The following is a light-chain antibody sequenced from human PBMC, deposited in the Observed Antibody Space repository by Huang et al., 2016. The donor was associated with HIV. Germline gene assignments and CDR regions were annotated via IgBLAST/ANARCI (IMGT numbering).Light chain of an antibody. CDR1: QDINSA. Sequence: AIQLTQSPPSLSASAGDRVTITCRASQDINSALAWYQQKPGKAPKLLIYDASNLKSGVPSRFSCSGSGTDFTLSISSLQPEDFATYYCQQFNGFSLTFGGGTRVEIK. J-gene: IGKJ4*01. CDR3: QQFNGFSLT. V-gene: IGKV1-13*02. CDR2: DAS.